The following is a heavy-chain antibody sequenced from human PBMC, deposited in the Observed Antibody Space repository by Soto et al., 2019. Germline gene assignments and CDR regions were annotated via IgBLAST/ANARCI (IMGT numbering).Heavy chain of an antibody. CDR1: GGSISSYY. CDR2: IYYSGST. Sequence: QVQLQESGPGLVKPSETLSLTCTVSGGSISSYYWSWIRQPPGKGLEWIGYIYYSGSTNYNPSLKSRVTISVDTSKNQVSLKLSSVTAADTAVYYCARGSDYIWGSYRYTAWFDPWGQGTLVTVSS. J-gene: IGHJ5*02. V-gene: IGHV4-59*01. CDR3: ARGSDYIWGSYRYTAWFDP. D-gene: IGHD3-16*02.